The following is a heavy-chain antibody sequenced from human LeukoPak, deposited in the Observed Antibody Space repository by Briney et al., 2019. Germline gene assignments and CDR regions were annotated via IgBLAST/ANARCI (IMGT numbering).Heavy chain of an antibody. V-gene: IGHV1-2*02. CDR3: ARGIGYEPFDY. Sequence: LXWMGWINPNSGGTNYAQKFQGRVTMTRDTSISTAYMELSRLRSDDTAVYYCARGIGYEPFDYWGQGTLVTVSS. J-gene: IGHJ4*02. CDR2: INPNSGGT. D-gene: IGHD5-12*01.